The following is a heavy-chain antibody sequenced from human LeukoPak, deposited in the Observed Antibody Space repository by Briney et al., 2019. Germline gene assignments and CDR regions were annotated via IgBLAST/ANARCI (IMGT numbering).Heavy chain of an antibody. CDR1: GGSISSGSYY. D-gene: IGHD5-12*01. V-gene: IGHV4-61*02. Sequence: SETLSLTCTVSGGSISSGSYYWSWIRQPAGKGLECIGRIYTSGSTNYNPSLKSRVTISVDTSKNQFSLKLSSVTAADTAVYYCARWGYSGYDLSLSWFDPRGQGTLVTVSS. J-gene: IGHJ5*02. CDR2: IYTSGST. CDR3: ARWGYSGYDLSLSWFDP.